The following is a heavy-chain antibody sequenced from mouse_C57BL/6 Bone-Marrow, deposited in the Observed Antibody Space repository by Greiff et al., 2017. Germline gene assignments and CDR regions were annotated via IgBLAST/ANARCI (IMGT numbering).Heavy chain of an antibody. CDR3: ARGTYYYDSSRFDY. Sequence: VKLMESGPGILQPSQTLSLTCSFSGFSLSTFGLGVGWIRQPSGKGLEWLAHIWWDDDKYYKPALKSRLTISKDTSKNQVFLKIANVDTADTATYYCARGTYYYDSSRFDYWGQGTTLTVSS. CDR2: IWWDDDK. D-gene: IGHD1-1*01. J-gene: IGHJ2*01. CDR1: GFSLSTFGLG. V-gene: IGHV8-8*01.